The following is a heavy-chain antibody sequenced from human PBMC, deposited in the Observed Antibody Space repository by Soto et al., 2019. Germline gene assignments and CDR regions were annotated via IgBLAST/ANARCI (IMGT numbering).Heavy chain of an antibody. CDR1: GFTFTNAW. V-gene: IGHV3-15*01. Sequence: EVQLVESGGGLIKPGGSLSLSCAASGFTFTNAWMSWVRQAPGKGLEWVGRIRSESDGGTTDYAAPVEGRFTISRDDSQNALYLQMTSLKTEDTAVYYCSTDLLYCSSTSCYKTDSMDVWGQGTTVTVSS. D-gene: IGHD2-2*02. CDR2: IRSESDGGTT. CDR3: STDLLYCSSTSCYKTDSMDV. J-gene: IGHJ6*02.